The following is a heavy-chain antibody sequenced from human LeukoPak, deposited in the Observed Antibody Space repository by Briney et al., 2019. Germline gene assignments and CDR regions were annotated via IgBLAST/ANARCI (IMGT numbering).Heavy chain of an antibody. CDR2: MSGSGDTT. D-gene: IGHD4-23*01. J-gene: IGHJ4*02. V-gene: IGHV3-23*01. CDR1: GFTFSSCA. CDR3: ARKPRNGGNPYFDY. Sequence: SGGSLRFSCAASGFTFSSCAMSRVRQAPGKGLEWVSGMSGSGDTTYYADSVKGRFTISRDNSKNTLYLQMNSLRVEDTAVYYCARKPRNGGNPYFDYWGQGTLVTVSS.